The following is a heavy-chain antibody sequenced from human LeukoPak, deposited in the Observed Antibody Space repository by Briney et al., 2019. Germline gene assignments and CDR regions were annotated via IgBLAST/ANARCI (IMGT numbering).Heavy chain of an antibody. CDR2: INHSGST. J-gene: IGHJ4*02. D-gene: IGHD2-8*01. V-gene: IGHV4-34*01. CDR1: GGSFSGYY. CDR3: ARHSRACIADY. Sequence: SETLSLTCAVYGGSFSGYYWSWIRQPPGKGLEWIGEINHSGSTNYNPSLKSRVTISVDTSKNQFSLKLSSVTAADTAVYYCARHSRACIADYWGQGTLVTVSS.